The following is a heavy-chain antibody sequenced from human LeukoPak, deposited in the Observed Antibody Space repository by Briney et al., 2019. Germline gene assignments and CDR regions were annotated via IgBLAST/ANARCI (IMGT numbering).Heavy chain of an antibody. J-gene: IGHJ6*03. CDR3: GSPRTTTHYYHFMDV. D-gene: IGHD1-26*01. CDR1: GFTVSSNY. CDR2: IYSGGST. Sequence: PGGSLRLSCAASGFTVSSNYMSWVRQAPGKGLEWVSVIYSGGSTYYADSVKGRFTISRDNSKNTLYLQMNSLRAEDTAVYYCGSPRTTTHYYHFMDVWGKRTTVTV. V-gene: IGHV3-66*02.